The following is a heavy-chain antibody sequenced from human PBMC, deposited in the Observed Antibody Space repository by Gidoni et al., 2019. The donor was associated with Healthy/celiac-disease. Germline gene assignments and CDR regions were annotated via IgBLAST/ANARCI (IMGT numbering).Heavy chain of an antibody. D-gene: IGHD1-26*01. CDR3: ARKVGASIDYYYGMDV. V-gene: IGHV2-26*01. J-gene: IGHJ6*02. CDR2: IFSNDEK. Sequence: QVTLKESGPVLVKPTETLTLTCTVSGFSLSNARMGVSWIRQPPGKALEWLAHIFSNDEKSYSTSLKSRLTISKDTSKSQVVLTMTNMDPVDTATYYCARKVGASIDYYYGMDVWGQGTTVTVSS. CDR1: GFSLSNARMG.